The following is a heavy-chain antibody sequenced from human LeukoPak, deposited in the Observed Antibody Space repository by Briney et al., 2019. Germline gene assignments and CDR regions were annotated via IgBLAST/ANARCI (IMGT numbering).Heavy chain of an antibody. D-gene: IGHD2-2*01. Sequence: PSETLSLTCAVYGGSFSGYYWSWIRQPPGKGLEWIGEINHSGSTNYNPSLKSRVTISVDTSKNQFSLKLSSVTAADTAVYYCARHGSTFSPRGFIRVVVGAFDIWGQGTMVTVSS. CDR1: GGSFSGYY. CDR2: INHSGST. V-gene: IGHV4-34*01. J-gene: IGHJ3*02. CDR3: ARHGSTFSPRGFIRVVVGAFDI.